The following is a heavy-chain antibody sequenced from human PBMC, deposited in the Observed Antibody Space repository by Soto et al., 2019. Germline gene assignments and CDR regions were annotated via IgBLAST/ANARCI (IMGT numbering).Heavy chain of an antibody. D-gene: IGHD6-13*01. J-gene: IGHJ4*02. Sequence: QVQLQESGPGLVNASETLSLTCTVSSGPFTTYYWSWIWQPAGKGLEWIGRIYSSGSTLYNPSLKSRVPMSVDTSKNQISLKLSSVTAADTAVYYCAGGAAADYFDYWGQGTLVTVSS. CDR1: SGPFTTYY. CDR3: AGGAAADYFDY. CDR2: IYSSGST. V-gene: IGHV4-4*07.